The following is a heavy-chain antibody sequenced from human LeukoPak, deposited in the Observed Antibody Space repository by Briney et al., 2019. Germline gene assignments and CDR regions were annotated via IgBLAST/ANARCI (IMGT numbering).Heavy chain of an antibody. J-gene: IGHJ4*02. CDR2: ISYDGTTK. CDR3: ARDGRSDSGSPFYFFDF. V-gene: IGHV3-30*04. D-gene: IGHD3-10*01. Sequence: PGKSLRLSCVASGFNLSSDVMHWVRQAPGKGLEWVAVISYDGTTKYYADSVKGRFTISRDIPKNTLDLQMNSVRAEDTAVYYCARDGRSDSGSPFYFFDFWGRGTLVTVSS. CDR1: GFNLSSDV.